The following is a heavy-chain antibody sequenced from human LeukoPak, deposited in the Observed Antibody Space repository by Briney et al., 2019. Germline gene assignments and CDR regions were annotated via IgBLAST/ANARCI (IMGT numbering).Heavy chain of an antibody. CDR3: ARGLNSGYVRL. Sequence: SETLSLTCAVYGGSFSGYYWSWIRQPPGKGLEWIGEINHSGSTNYNPSLKSRVTISVDTSKNQFSLKLSSGTAADTAVYYCARGLNSGYVRLWGQGTLVTVSS. J-gene: IGHJ4*02. D-gene: IGHD5-12*01. CDR1: GGSFSGYY. CDR2: INHSGST. V-gene: IGHV4-34*01.